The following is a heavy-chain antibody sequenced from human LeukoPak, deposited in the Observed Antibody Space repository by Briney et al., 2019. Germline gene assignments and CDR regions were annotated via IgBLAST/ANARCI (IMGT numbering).Heavy chain of an antibody. J-gene: IGHJ6*02. CDR3: ARDQGLTAPPPYGLDV. Sequence: GASVKGSCKPSGGTFSSSAITWVRQAPGQGLEWMGRIIPVLNITTYAQKFQGSVTITADTSTSTVYMELSSLRSEETAVYYCARDQGLTAPPPYGLDVWGQGTTVIVSS. D-gene: IGHD5-18*01. CDR2: IIPVLNIT. V-gene: IGHV1-69*04. CDR1: GGTFSSSA.